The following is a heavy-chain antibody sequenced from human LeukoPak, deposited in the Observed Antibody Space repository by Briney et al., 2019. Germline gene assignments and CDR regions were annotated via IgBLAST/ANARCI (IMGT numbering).Heavy chain of an antibody. CDR1: GYTFTGYY. J-gene: IGHJ4*02. CDR3: ARGTGYSSSWYTGHFDY. CDR2: INPNSGGT. Sequence: GASVKVSFKASGYTFTGYYMHWVRQAPGQGLEWMGWINPNSGGTNYAQKFQGRVTMTRDTSISTAYMELSRLRSDDTAVYYCARGTGYSSSWYTGHFDYWGQGTLVTVSS. D-gene: IGHD6-13*01. V-gene: IGHV1-2*02.